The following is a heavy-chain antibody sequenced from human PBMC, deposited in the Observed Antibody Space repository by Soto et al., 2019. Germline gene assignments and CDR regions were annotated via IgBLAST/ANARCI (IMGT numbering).Heavy chain of an antibody. CDR1: GGTFSSYT. CDR2: IIPILGIA. CDR3: AKTANGWFSAFDI. V-gene: IGHV1-69*02. Sequence: SVKVSCKASGGTFSSYTISWVRQAPGQGLEWMGRIIPILGIANYAQKFQGRVTITADKSTSTAYMELSSLRSEDTAVYYCAKTANGWFSAFDIWGQGTMVTVSS. J-gene: IGHJ3*02. D-gene: IGHD6-19*01.